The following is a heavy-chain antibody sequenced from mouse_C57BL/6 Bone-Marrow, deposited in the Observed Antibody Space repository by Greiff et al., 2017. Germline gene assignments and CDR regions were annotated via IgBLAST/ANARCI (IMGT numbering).Heavy chain of an antibody. CDR1: GYTFTDYN. CDR2: INPNNGGN. CDR3: AREGITTLVAFLYWYFDV. V-gene: IGHV1-18*01. D-gene: IGHD1-1*01. J-gene: IGHJ1*03. Sequence: EVQLQESGPELVKPGASVKIPCKASGYTFTDYNMDWVKQSNGKSLEWIGDINPNNGGNIYNQKFKGKATLTVDKSSSTAYMELRRLTSEDTAVYYCAREGITTLVAFLYWYFDVGGTGTTVTVSS.